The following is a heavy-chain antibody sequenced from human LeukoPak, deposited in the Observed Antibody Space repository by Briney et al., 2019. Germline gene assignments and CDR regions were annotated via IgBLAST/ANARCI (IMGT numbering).Heavy chain of an antibody. D-gene: IGHD1-26*01. Sequence: GGSLRLSCAASGFTFSSYGMHWVRQAPGKGLEWVAVIWYDGSNKYYADSVKGRFTISRDNSKNTLYLQMNSLRAEDTAVYYCARAPVGAGESNFDYWGQGTLVTVSS. J-gene: IGHJ4*02. CDR3: ARAPVGAGESNFDY. V-gene: IGHV3-33*01. CDR1: GFTFSSYG. CDR2: IWYDGSNK.